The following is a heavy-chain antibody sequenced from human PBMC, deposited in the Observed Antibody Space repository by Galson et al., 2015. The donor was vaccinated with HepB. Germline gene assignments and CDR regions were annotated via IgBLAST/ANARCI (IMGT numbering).Heavy chain of an antibody. CDR3: ARTGWVDPDSTGYSLTYYFFGMDV. J-gene: IGHJ6*02. CDR1: GGSISRYF. V-gene: IGHV4-59*01. D-gene: IGHD3-9*01. CDR2: IYYTGST. Sequence: SETLSLTCTVSGGSISRYFWSWIRQPPGKGLEWIGYIYYTGSTNYNPSLKSRVAMSIDTTKKQFSLKLNSVTAADTAVYYCARTGWVDPDSTGYSLTYYFFGMDVWGQGTTVTVSS.